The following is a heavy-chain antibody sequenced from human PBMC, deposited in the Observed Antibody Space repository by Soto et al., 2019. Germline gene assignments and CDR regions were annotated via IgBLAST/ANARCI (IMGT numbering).Heavy chain of an antibody. J-gene: IGHJ4*02. V-gene: IGHV1-69*01. CDR1: GGTFSSHV. CDR2: IMPIIGTA. D-gene: IGHD3-10*01. Sequence: QVQLVQSGAEVKKPGSSVKVSCKASGGTFSSHVFNWVRQAPGQGLEWMGGIMPIIGTANYAQKFQGRVTITADESTSTADMELSRLRSEDTAVYYCARDLEFRDGNISHLDYWGQGTLVTVSS. CDR3: ARDLEFRDGNISHLDY.